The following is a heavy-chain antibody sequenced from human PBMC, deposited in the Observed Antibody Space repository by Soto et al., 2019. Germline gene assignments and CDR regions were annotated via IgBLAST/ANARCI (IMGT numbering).Heavy chain of an antibody. D-gene: IGHD3-16*01. CDR2: INPSIDTT. V-gene: IGHV1-46*03. CDR3: ISTLGSGFVY. CDR1: GYTFTSQN. J-gene: IGHJ4*02. Sequence: ASVKVSCKASGYTFTSQNMHWVRQAPGQGLEWMGVINPSIDTTTYAQKFQGRVTMTSDTSTSSVYMEVSSLRSEDTAVYYCISTLGSGFVYWGQGTLVTVSS.